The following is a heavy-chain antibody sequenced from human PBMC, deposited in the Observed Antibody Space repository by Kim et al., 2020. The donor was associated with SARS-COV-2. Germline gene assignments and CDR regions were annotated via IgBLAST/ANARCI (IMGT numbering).Heavy chain of an antibody. J-gene: IGHJ6*02. Sequence: GGSLRLSCAASGFTVSRNYMSWVRQAPGKGLEWVSVIYTGGSTYYADSVKGRFIISRDNSKNMLYFQLNSLRAEDTAKYYCARGLVGSCGGYGMDVWGQGTPVTVSS. CDR3: ARGLVGSCGGYGMDV. V-gene: IGHV3-53*01. CDR2: IYTGGST. D-gene: IGHD2-2*01. CDR1: GFTVSRNY.